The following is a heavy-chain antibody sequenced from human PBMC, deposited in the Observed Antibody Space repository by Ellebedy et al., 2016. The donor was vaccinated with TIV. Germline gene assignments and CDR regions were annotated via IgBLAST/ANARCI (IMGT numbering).Heavy chain of an antibody. CDR1: GFTFTSSA. CDR3: AADRHYYDSSGYDY. D-gene: IGHD3-22*01. Sequence: SVKVSXXASGFTFTSSAVQWVRQARGQRLEWIGWIVVGSGNTNYAQKFQERVTITRDMSTSTAYMELSSLRSEDTAVYYCAADRHYYDSSGYDYWGQGTLVTVSS. V-gene: IGHV1-58*01. J-gene: IGHJ4*02. CDR2: IVVGSGNT.